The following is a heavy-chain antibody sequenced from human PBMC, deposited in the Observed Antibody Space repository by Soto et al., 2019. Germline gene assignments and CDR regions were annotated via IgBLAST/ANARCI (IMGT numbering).Heavy chain of an antibody. CDR1: GGSISSSNW. V-gene: IGHV4-4*02. Sequence: PSETLSLTXAVSGGSISSSNWWSWVRQPPGKGLEWIGEIYHSGSTNYNPSLKSRVTISVDKSKNQFSLKLSSVTAADTAVYYCASAAWIQLSYYFDYWGQGTLVTVSS. CDR2: IYHSGST. J-gene: IGHJ4*02. D-gene: IGHD5-18*01. CDR3: ASAAWIQLSYYFDY.